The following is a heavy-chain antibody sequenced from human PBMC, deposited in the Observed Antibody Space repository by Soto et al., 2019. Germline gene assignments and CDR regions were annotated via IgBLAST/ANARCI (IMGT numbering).Heavy chain of an antibody. CDR1: GGSISNNTW. CDR3: ARSDGRY. V-gene: IGHV4-4*02. CDR2: IYHSGST. Sequence: SETLSLTCAVSGGSISNNTWWSWVRQPPGKGLEWIGYIYHSGSTHYNPSLKSRVTISVDTSKNQFSLKLSSVTAADTAVYYCARSDGRYWGQGTLVTVSS. J-gene: IGHJ4*02.